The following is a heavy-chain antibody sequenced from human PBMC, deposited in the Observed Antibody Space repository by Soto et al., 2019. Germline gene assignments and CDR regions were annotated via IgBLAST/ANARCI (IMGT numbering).Heavy chain of an antibody. CDR2: INHLETT. CDR3: ARGGGSDSFDY. D-gene: IGHD1-26*01. Sequence: SETLSPTCTVSGASITYGGYSWSWIRQTPGKGLEWIGYINHLETTFYNPSFESRLSLSIDRAKNQFSLNLNSMSAADRAVYFCARGGGSDSFDYWGQGILVTVSS. V-gene: IGHV4-30-2*01. CDR1: GASITYGGYS. J-gene: IGHJ4*02.